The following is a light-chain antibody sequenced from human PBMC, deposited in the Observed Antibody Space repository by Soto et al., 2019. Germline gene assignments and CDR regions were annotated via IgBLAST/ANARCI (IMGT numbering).Light chain of an antibody. Sequence: QSVLTQPPSVSAAPGQKVTISCSGSGSNIGNNFVSWYQQLPGTAPKLLIYSNDQRPSGVPDRFSASKSGTSASLAISGLQSDDEADYYCAAWDDGLFGHVFGTETKLTVL. CDR2: SND. CDR1: GSNIGNNF. J-gene: IGLJ1*01. CDR3: AAWDDGLFGHV. V-gene: IGLV1-44*01.